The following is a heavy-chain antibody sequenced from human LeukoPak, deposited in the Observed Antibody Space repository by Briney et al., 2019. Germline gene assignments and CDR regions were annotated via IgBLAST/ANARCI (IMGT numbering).Heavy chain of an antibody. J-gene: IGHJ3*02. CDR3: ARDPGSITMIVGAFDI. CDR2: IYYSGST. Sequence: PSETLSLTCTVSGGSISSYYWSWIRQPPGKGLEWIGYIYYSGSTNYNPSLKSRVTISVDTSKNQFSLKLSSVTAADTAVYYCARDPGSITMIVGAFDIWGQGRWSPSLQ. D-gene: IGHD3-22*01. CDR1: GGSISSYY. V-gene: IGHV4-59*01.